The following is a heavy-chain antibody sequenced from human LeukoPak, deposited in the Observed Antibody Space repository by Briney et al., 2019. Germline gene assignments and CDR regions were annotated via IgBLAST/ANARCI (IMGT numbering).Heavy chain of an antibody. Sequence: SETLSLTCSFSGDSISTYYWSWIRQSPGKGLEWIGHIYSSGNTDYNSSLKSRVTISVDTSKSQFSLRLSSVTATDTAVYYCARLRWQLVGPYFDYWGRGILVTVSS. V-gene: IGHV4-59*01. J-gene: IGHJ4*02. CDR2: IYSSGNT. CDR3: ARLRWQLVGPYFDY. D-gene: IGHD1-26*01. CDR1: GDSISTYY.